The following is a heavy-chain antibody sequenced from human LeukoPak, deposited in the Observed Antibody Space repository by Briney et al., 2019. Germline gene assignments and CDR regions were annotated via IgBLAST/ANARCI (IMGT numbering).Heavy chain of an antibody. D-gene: IGHD3-22*01. CDR3: AKYHDSSGYYYSDYFDY. CDR1: GFTFSSYA. Sequence: GGSLRLSRAASGFTFSSYAMSWVRQAPGKGLEWVSAISGSGGSTYYADSVKGRFTISRDNSKNTLYLQMNSLRAEDTAVYYCAKYHDSSGYYYSDYFDYWGQGTLVTVSS. CDR2: ISGSGGST. J-gene: IGHJ4*02. V-gene: IGHV3-23*01.